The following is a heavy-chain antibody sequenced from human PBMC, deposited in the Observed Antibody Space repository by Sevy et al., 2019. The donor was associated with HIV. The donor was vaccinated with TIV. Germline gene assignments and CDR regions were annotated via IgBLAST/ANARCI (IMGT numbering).Heavy chain of an antibody. V-gene: IGHV1-2*02. Sequence: ASVKVSCKASGYTFTGYYIHWVRQAPGQGLEWMGWINPNIGDTNYEQNFQGRVTMTRDTSINTAYMDLRRLKSDDTAVYYCATTTRGYNYDSFPDTFDIWGQGTMVTVSS. D-gene: IGHD5-18*01. CDR1: GYTFTGYY. CDR3: ATTTRGYNYDSFPDTFDI. J-gene: IGHJ3*02. CDR2: INPNIGDT.